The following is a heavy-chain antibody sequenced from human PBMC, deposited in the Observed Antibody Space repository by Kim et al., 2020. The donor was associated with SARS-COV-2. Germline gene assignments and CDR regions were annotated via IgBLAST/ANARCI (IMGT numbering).Heavy chain of an antibody. D-gene: IGHD3-22*01. J-gene: IGHJ4*02. Sequence: GGSLRLSCAASGFSFSAYGMSWVRQAPGKGLEWLSLVSGNGVATYYADSVKGLFTISRDNSKNTLYPQMNSLRADDTAVYYCARRGQSGYFPFDYWGPGTLVTVSS. V-gene: IGHV3-23*01. CDR2: VSGNGVAT. CDR1: GFSFSAYG. CDR3: ARRGQSGYFPFDY.